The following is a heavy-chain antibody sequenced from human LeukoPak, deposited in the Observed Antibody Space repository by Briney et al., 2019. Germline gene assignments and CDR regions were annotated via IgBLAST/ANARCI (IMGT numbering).Heavy chain of an antibody. Sequence: GGSLRLSCAASGFTFSSYSMNWVRQAPGKGLEWVSYISSSSSTIYYADSVKGRLTISRDNAKNSLYLQMNSLRDEDTAVYYCARDAGSGSYKGYYYMDVWGKGTTVTVSS. D-gene: IGHD3-10*01. CDR3: ARDAGSGSYKGYYYMDV. V-gene: IGHV3-48*02. CDR1: GFTFSSYS. CDR2: ISSSSSTI. J-gene: IGHJ6*03.